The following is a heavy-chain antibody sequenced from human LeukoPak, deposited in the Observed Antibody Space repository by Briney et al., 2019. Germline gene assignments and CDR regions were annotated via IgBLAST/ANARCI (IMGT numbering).Heavy chain of an antibody. Sequence: GGSLRLSCAASGFTFSSYAMHWVRQAPGKGLEWVAVISYDGSNKYYADSVKGRFTISRDNSKNTLYLQMNSLRAEDTAVYYCARPVYSSPYDAFDIWGQGTMVTVSS. D-gene: IGHD6-13*01. J-gene: IGHJ3*02. CDR3: ARPVYSSPYDAFDI. CDR1: GFTFSSYA. V-gene: IGHV3-30*04. CDR2: ISYDGSNK.